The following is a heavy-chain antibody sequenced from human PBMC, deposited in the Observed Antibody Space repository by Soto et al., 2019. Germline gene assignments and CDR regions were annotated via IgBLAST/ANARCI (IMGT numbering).Heavy chain of an antibody. V-gene: IGHV3-23*01. CDR3: AKFSMIAGYYYYGMDV. CDR2: ISGSGGST. J-gene: IGHJ6*02. D-gene: IGHD3-22*01. CDR1: GFTFSSYA. Sequence: QSGGSLRLSCAASGFTFSSYAMSWVRQAPGKGLKWVSAISGSGGSTYYADSVKGRFTISRDNSKNTLYLQMNSLRAEDTAVYYCAKFSMIAGYYYYGMDVWGQGTTITVSS.